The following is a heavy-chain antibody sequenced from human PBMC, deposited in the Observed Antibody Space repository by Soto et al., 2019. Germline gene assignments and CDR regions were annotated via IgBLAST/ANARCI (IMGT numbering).Heavy chain of an antibody. J-gene: IGHJ4*02. CDR3: FAPIAVAGTPGRDY. CDR2: INPSGGST. D-gene: IGHD6-19*01. V-gene: IGHV1-46*01. CDR1: GYTFTSYY. Sequence: ASVKVSCKASGYTFTSYYMHWVRQAPGQGLEWMGIINPSGGSTSYAQKFQGRVTMTRDTSTSTVYMEMSSLRSEDTAVYYCFAPIAVAGTPGRDYWGQGTLVTVSS.